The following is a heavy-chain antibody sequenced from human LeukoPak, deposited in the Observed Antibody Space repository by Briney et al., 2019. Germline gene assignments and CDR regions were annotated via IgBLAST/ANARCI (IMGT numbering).Heavy chain of an antibody. Sequence: QPGGPLRLSWAAPGFPFSSYAMSWVGKAPGKGLEWVSAISGSGGSTYYADSVKGRFTISRDNSKNTLYLQMNSLRAEDTAVYYCAKEYSSGRYEVDYRGQGTLVTVSS. CDR2: ISGSGGST. D-gene: IGHD6-19*01. J-gene: IGHJ4*02. CDR1: GFPFSSYA. V-gene: IGHV3-23*01. CDR3: AKEYSSGRYEVDY.